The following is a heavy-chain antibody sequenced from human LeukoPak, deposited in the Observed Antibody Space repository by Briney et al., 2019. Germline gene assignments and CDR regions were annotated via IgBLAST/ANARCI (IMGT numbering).Heavy chain of an antibody. CDR1: GFRFSSYA. D-gene: IGHD5-18*01. J-gene: IGHJ4*02. Sequence: GGSLRLSCAASGFRFSSYAMSWVRQAPGKGLEWVSAISGSGVSTYYADSVKGRFTVSRDNSKNTLYLQMSSLRAEDTAVYYCARGRSGYSYGPFDYWGQGTPVTVSS. V-gene: IGHV3-23*01. CDR2: ISGSGVST. CDR3: ARGRSGYSYGPFDY.